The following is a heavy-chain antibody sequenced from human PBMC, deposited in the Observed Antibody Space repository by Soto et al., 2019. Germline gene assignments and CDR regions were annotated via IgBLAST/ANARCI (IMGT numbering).Heavy chain of an antibody. CDR1: GYTFTGYY. V-gene: IGHV1-8*02. CDR2: MNPNSGNT. CDR3: ARVSGMVRGVTIYTRVFYYYMDV. J-gene: IGHJ6*03. Sequence: ASVKVSCKASGYTFTGYYMHWVRQATGQGLEWMGWMNPNSGNTGYAQKFQGRVTMTRNTSISTAYMELSSLRSEDTAVYYCARVSGMVRGVTIYTRVFYYYMDVWGKGTTVTVSS. D-gene: IGHD3-10*01.